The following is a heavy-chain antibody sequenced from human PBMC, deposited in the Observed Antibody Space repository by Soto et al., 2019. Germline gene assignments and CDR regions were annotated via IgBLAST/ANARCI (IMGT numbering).Heavy chain of an antibody. CDR1: GGSISSSSYY. CDR3: ARQSVPHYYYYYGMDV. V-gene: IGHV4-39*01. J-gene: IGHJ6*02. CDR2: IYYSGST. Sequence: SETLSLTCTVSGGSISSSSYYWVWIRQPPGKGLEWIGSIYYSGSTYYNPSLKSRVTISVDTSKNQFSLKLSSVTAADTAVYYCARQSVPHYYYYYGMDVWGQGTTVTVS.